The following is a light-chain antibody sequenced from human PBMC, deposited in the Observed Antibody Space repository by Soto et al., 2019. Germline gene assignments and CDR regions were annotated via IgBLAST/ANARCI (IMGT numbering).Light chain of an antibody. V-gene: IGLV3-21*02. Sequence: SYELTQSPSVSVAPGQTARITCGGNNIGSKSVHWYQQKPGQAPVAVVYDDSDRPSGIPKRFSGSNSGNKATLTISRVEAGDEADFYCQVWDSRSEHWVFGGGTKVTVL. CDR2: DDS. J-gene: IGLJ3*02. CDR1: NIGSKS. CDR3: QVWDSRSEHWV.